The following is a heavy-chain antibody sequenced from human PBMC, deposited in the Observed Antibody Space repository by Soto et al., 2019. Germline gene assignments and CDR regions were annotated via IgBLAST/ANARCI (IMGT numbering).Heavy chain of an antibody. CDR2: ISSSSSYI. Sequence: LRLSCAASGFTFSSYSMNWVRQAPGKGLEWVSSISSSSSYIYYADSVKGRFTISRDNAKNSLYLQMNSLRAEDTAVYYCARDRALAVAGYYYYYYGMDVWGQGTTVTVSS. CDR1: GFTFSSYS. V-gene: IGHV3-21*01. J-gene: IGHJ6*02. D-gene: IGHD6-19*01. CDR3: ARDRALAVAGYYYYYYGMDV.